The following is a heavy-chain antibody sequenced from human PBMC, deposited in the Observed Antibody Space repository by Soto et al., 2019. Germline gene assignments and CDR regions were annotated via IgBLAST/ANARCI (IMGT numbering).Heavy chain of an antibody. CDR2: INHSGST. CDR3: ARGVLNFGTGYSDYYFDY. Sequence: PSETLSLTCTVSGGSISSSSYYWSWIRQPPGKGLEWIGEINHSGSTNYNPSLKSRVTISVDTSKNQFSLKLSSVTAADTAVYYCARGVLNFGTGYSDYYFDYWGQGTLVTVSS. D-gene: IGHD3-3*01. V-gene: IGHV4-39*07. J-gene: IGHJ4*02. CDR1: GGSISSSSYY.